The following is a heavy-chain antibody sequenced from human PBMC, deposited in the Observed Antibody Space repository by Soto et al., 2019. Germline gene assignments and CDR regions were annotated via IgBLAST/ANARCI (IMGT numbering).Heavy chain of an antibody. CDR1: GGTFSIYT. CDR2: IIPILGIA. Sequence: SVKVSCKASGGTFSIYTISWVRQAPGQGLEWMGRIIPILGIANYAQKFQGRVTITADKSTSTAYMELSSLRSEDTAVYYCARDRGVSGSSPAYSYIYRDSRGKGPPIT. D-gene: IGHD3-10*01. CDR3: ARDRGVSGSSPAYSYIYRDS. J-gene: IGHJ6*03. V-gene: IGHV1-69*04.